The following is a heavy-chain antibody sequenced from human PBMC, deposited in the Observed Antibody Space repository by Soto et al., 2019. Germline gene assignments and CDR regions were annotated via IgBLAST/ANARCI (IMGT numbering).Heavy chain of an antibody. CDR1: GFTFSSYG. V-gene: IGHV3-30*03. J-gene: IGHJ3*02. Sequence: QVQLVESGGGVVQPGRSLRLSCAASGFTFSSYGMHWVRQAPGKGLEWVAVISYDGSNKYYADSVKGRFTISRDNSKNTLYLQMNSLRAEDTAVYYCARGPSSGWYENDAFDIWGQGTMVTVSS. D-gene: IGHD6-19*01. CDR3: ARGPSSGWYENDAFDI. CDR2: ISYDGSNK.